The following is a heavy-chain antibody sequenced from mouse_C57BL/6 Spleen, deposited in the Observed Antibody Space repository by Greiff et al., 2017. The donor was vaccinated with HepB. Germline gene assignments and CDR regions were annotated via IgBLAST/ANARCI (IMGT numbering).Heavy chain of an antibody. CDR1: GYSITSGYD. CDR2: ISYSGST. J-gene: IGHJ1*03. Sequence: VQLKESGPGMVKPSQSLSLTCTVTGYSITSGYDWHWIRHFPGNKLEWMGYISYSGSTNYNPSLKSRISITHDTSKNHFFLKLNSVTTYDTATYYCARAPIYYGNYLWYFDVWGTGTTVTVSS. D-gene: IGHD2-1*01. V-gene: IGHV3-1*01. CDR3: ARAPIYYGNYLWYFDV.